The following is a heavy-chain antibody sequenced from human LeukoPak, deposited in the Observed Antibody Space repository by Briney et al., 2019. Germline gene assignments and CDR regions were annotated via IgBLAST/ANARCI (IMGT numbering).Heavy chain of an antibody. CDR3: ARDEGSSYPFDY. Sequence: PSETLSLTCTVSGGSISSSSYYWGWIRQPPGKGLEWIGSIYYSGSTYYNPSLKSRVTISVDTSKNQFSLNPSSVTAADTAVYFCARDEGSSYPFDYWGQGTLVTVSS. V-gene: IGHV4-39*07. CDR1: GGSISSSSYY. J-gene: IGHJ4*02. CDR2: IYYSGST. D-gene: IGHD2-2*01.